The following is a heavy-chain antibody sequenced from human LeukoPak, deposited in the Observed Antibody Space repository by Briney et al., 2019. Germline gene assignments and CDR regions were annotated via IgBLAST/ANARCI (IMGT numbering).Heavy chain of an antibody. CDR2: ISYDGSNK. V-gene: IGHV3-30*18. Sequence: GGSLRLSCAASGFTFSSYGMHWVRQAPGKGLEWVAVISYDGSNKYYADSVKGRFTISRDNSKNTLHLQMNSLRAEDTAVYYCAKEVEMATIIDYWGQGTLVTVSS. D-gene: IGHD5-24*01. CDR3: AKEVEMATIIDY. J-gene: IGHJ4*02. CDR1: GFTFSSYG.